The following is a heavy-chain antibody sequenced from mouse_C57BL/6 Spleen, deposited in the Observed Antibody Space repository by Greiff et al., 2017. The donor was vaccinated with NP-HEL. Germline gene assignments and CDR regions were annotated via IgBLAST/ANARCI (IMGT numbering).Heavy chain of an antibody. D-gene: IGHD1-1*02. Sequence: VQLQQSGAELVKPGASVKVSCKASGYTFTSYWMHWVKQRPGQGLEWIGRIHPSDSDTNYNQKFKGKATLTVDKSSSTAYMQLISLTSEDSAVYYYAIYYHDQDGPLAYWGQGTLVTVSA. CDR3: AIYYHDQDGPLAY. CDR2: IHPSDSDT. V-gene: IGHV1-74*01. J-gene: IGHJ3*01. CDR1: GYTFTSYW.